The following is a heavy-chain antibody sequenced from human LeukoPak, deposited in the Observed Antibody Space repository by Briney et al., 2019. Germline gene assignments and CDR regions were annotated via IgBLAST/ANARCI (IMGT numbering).Heavy chain of an antibody. Sequence: ASVKVSCKASGGTFSSYAISWVRQAPGQGLEWMGRIIPILGIANYAQKFQGRVTITADKSTSTAYMELSSLRSEDTAVYYCASAPRLRYLANGMDVWGQGTTVTVSS. J-gene: IGHJ6*02. CDR1: GGTFSSYA. CDR3: ASAPRLRYLANGMDV. CDR2: IIPILGIA. D-gene: IGHD3-9*01. V-gene: IGHV1-69*04.